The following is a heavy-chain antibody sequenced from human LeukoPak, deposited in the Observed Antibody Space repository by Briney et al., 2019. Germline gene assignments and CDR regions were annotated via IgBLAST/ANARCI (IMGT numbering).Heavy chain of an antibody. V-gene: IGHV5-51*01. J-gene: IGHJ4*02. CDR3: ARHQSYGYGNFDY. CDR2: IYPGDSDT. D-gene: IGHD5-18*01. Sequence: GESLKISCKGSGYSSTSYWIGWVRQMPGKGLEWMGIIYPGDSDTRYSPSFQGQVTISADKSISTAYLQWSSLKGSDTAMCYCARHQSYGYGNFDYWGQGTLVTVSS. CDR1: GYSSTSYW.